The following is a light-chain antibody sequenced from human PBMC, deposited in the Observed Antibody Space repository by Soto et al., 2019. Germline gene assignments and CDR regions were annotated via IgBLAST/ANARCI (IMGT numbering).Light chain of an antibody. J-gene: IGLJ1*01. V-gene: IGLV2-14*01. CDR2: EVS. CDR3: SSHKSSSTSEV. Sequence: QSVLTQPASVSGSPGQSITISCTGTSSDVGGYNYVSWYQQHPGKAPKLMIYEVSNRPSGVSNRFSGSKSGNTASLTISGLQDEDEADYYCSSHKSSSTSEVFGNGKKVTV. CDR1: SSDVGGYNY.